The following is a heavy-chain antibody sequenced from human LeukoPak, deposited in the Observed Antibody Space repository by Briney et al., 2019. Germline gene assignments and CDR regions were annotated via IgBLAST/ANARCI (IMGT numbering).Heavy chain of an antibody. CDR2: IYYSGST. CDR1: GGSISSSSYY. D-gene: IGHD3-10*01. V-gene: IGHV4-39*07. CDR3: ARSTGLRFVDY. Sequence: SETLSLTCTVSGGSISSSSYYWGWIRQPPGKGLEWLGSIYYSGSTYYNPSLKSRVTISVDTSKNQFSLKLSSVTAADTAVYYCARSTGLRFVDYWGQGNLVTVSS. J-gene: IGHJ4*02.